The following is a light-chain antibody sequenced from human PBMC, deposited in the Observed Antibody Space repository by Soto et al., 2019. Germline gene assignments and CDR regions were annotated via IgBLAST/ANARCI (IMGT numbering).Light chain of an antibody. V-gene: IGLV1-47*01. J-gene: IGLJ1*01. CDR1: SSNIGSNY. Sequence: QSVLTQPPSASGTPGQRVTISCSGSSSNIGSNYVYWYQQLPGTAPKLLIYRNNQRPSGVPDRFSVSKSGTSASLAISGLRSEDEADYYCAAWDDRLSGYVFGPGTKLTVL. CDR3: AAWDDRLSGYV. CDR2: RNN.